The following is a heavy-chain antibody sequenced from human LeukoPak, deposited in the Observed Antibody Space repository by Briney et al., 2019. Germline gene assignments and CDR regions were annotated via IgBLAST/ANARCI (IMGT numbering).Heavy chain of an antibody. J-gene: IGHJ4*02. CDR2: ISAYNGNT. CDR3: ARDRRLPRVGVADTDY. D-gene: IGHD2-15*01. V-gene: IGHV1-18*01. Sequence: ASVKVSCKASGYTFTSYGISWVRQAPGQGLEWMGWISAYNGNTNYAQKLQGRVTMTTDTSTSTAYMELRSLRSDDTAVYYCARDRRLPRVGVADTDYWGQGTLVTVSS. CDR1: GYTFTSYG.